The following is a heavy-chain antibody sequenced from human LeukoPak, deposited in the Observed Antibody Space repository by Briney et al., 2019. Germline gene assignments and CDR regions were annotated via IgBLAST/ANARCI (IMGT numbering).Heavy chain of an antibody. CDR3: ATEPRGVAAAGTIPFDY. CDR2: INPSGGST. J-gene: IGHJ4*02. D-gene: IGHD6-13*01. Sequence: GASVKVSCKASGYTFTSYYMHWVRQALGQGLEWMGIINPSGGSTSYAQKFQGRVTMTRDTSTSTVYMELSSLRSEDTAVYYCATEPRGVAAAGTIPFDYWGQGTLVTVSS. CDR1: GYTFTSYY. V-gene: IGHV1-46*01.